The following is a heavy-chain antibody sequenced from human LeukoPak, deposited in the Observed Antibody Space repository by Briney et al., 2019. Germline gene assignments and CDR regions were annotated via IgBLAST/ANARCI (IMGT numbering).Heavy chain of an antibody. CDR2: VNPNSGNT. CDR3: AREYYDSSGYYGPFDY. D-gene: IGHD3-22*01. CDR1: GYTFTSYD. V-gene: IGHV1-8*01. Sequence: ASVKVSCKASGYTFTSYDINWVRQATGQGLEWMGWVNPNSGNTGYAQKFQGRVTMTRNTSISTAYMELSSLRSEDTAVYYCAREYYDSSGYYGPFDYWGQGTLVTASS. J-gene: IGHJ4*02.